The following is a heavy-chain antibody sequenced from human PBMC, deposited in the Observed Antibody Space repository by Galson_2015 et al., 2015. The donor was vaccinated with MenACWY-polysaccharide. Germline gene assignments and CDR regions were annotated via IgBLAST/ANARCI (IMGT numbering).Heavy chain of an antibody. J-gene: IGHJ4*02. D-gene: IGHD6-19*01. V-gene: IGHV1-8*01. CDR3: ASTKAGTHYFDY. CDR2: MNPNSGNT. Sequence: SVKVSCKASGYIFTSYDINWVRQATGQGLEWMGWMNPNSGNTGYAQKFQGRVTMTRNTSISTAYMELSSLTSEDTAVYYCASTKAGTHYFDYWGQGTLVTVSS. CDR1: GYIFTSYD.